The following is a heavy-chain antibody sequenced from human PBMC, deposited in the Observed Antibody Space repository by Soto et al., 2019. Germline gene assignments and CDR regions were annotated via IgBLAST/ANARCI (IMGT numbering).Heavy chain of an antibody. J-gene: IGHJ6*02. CDR3: ARENGDFWSGPDEYYYYGMDV. Sequence: GGSLRLSCAASGFTVSSNYMSWVRQAPGKGLEWVSVIYSGGSTYYADSVKGRFTISRDNSKNTLYLQMNSLRAEDTAVYYCARENGDFWSGPDEYYYYGMDVWGQGTTVTVSS. CDR1: GFTVSSNY. CDR2: IYSGGST. D-gene: IGHD3-3*01. V-gene: IGHV3-53*01.